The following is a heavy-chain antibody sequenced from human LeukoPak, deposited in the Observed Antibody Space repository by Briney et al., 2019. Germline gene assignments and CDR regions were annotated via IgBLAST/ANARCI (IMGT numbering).Heavy chain of an antibody. CDR2: ISYDGSNK. CDR3: AKDGSTMVRSYGMDV. CDR1: GFTFSSYG. V-gene: IGHV3-30*18. J-gene: IGHJ6*02. Sequence: GGSLRLSCAASGFTFSSYGMHWVRQAPGKGLEWVAVISYDGSNKYYADSVKGRFTISRDNSKNTLYLQMNSLGAEDTAVYYCAKDGSTMVRSYGMDVWGQGTTVTVSS. D-gene: IGHD3-10*01.